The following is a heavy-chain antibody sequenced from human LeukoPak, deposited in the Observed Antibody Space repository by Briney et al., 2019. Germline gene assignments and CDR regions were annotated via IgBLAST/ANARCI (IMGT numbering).Heavy chain of an antibody. CDR2: IRYDGSNK. Sequence: GGSLRLSCAASGFTFSSYGMHWVRQAPGKGLEWVAFIRYDGSNKYYADSVKGRFTISRDNSKNTLYLQMNSLRTEDTALYYCAKDPLGYCSGGSCYRGYFQHWGQGTLVTVSS. J-gene: IGHJ1*01. CDR3: AKDPLGYCSGGSCYRGYFQH. CDR1: GFTFSSYG. V-gene: IGHV3-30*02. D-gene: IGHD2-15*01.